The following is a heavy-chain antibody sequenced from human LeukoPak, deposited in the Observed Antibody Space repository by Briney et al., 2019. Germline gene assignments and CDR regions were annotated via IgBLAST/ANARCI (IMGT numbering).Heavy chain of an antibody. Sequence: GASVKVSCKAAGYTFTAYYIHWVRQAPGQGLEWMGWINPNSGGTNYAQKFQGRVTMTRDTSISTAYMELSRLRSEDTAVYYCARALAVAGTNWFDPWGQGTLVTVSS. J-gene: IGHJ5*02. CDR3: ARALAVAGTNWFDP. D-gene: IGHD6-19*01. V-gene: IGHV1-2*02. CDR1: GYTFTAYY. CDR2: INPNSGGT.